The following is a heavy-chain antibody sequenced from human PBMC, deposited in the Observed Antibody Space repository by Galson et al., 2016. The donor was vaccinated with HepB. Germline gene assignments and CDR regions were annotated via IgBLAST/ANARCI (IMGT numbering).Heavy chain of an antibody. CDR2: IYHSGST. Sequence: SETLSLTCVISGGSISNNNWWSWVRQPPGKGLEWIGYIYHSGSTYYNPSLKSRVTISVDRSKNQFSLKLSSVTAADTAVYYCARDTGYDSSGYYHAIDIWGQGTMVTVSS. V-gene: IGHV4-4*02. D-gene: IGHD3-22*01. CDR3: ARDTGYDSSGYYHAIDI. CDR1: GGSISNNNW. J-gene: IGHJ3*02.